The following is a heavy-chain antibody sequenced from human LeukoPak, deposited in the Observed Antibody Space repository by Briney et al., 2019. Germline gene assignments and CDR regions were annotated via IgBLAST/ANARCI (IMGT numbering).Heavy chain of an antibody. CDR1: GFTFSSHE. J-gene: IGHJ4*02. V-gene: IGHV3-48*03. CDR3: ARDGPGYSFDH. Sequence: PGGSLRLSCAASGFTFSSHEMHWVRQAPGKGLEWVSCSSSSGRTTDYADSVKGRFTVSRDNARNSLYLQMNSLRGEDTAVYYCARDGPGYSFDHWGQGTLVAVSS. D-gene: IGHD5-18*01. CDR2: SSSSGRTT.